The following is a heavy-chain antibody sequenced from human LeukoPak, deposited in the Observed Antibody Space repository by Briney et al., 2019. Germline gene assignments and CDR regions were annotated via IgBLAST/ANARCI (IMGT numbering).Heavy chain of an antibody. CDR3: ARRYPRGYGDWGYFDY. Sequence: SETLSLTCAVYGGSFSGYYWSWIRQPPGKGLEWIGEINHSGSTNYNPSLKSRVTISVDTSKNQFSLKLSSVTAADTAVYYCARRYPRGYGDWGYFDYWGQGTLVTVSS. CDR2: INHSGST. V-gene: IGHV4-34*01. J-gene: IGHJ4*02. D-gene: IGHD4-17*01. CDR1: GGSFSGYY.